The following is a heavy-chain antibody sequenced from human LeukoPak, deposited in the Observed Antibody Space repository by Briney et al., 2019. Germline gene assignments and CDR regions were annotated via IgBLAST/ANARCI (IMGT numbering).Heavy chain of an antibody. CDR2: IYHSGST. Sequence: PSETLSLTCAVSGGSISSGGYSWSWIRQPPGKGLEWIGYIYHSGSTYYNPSLKSRVTISVDRSKNQFSLKLSSVTAADTAVYYCARGRRDGYNYDLDYWGQGTLVTVSS. V-gene: IGHV4-30-2*01. D-gene: IGHD5-24*01. J-gene: IGHJ4*02. CDR3: ARGRRDGYNYDLDY. CDR1: GGSISSGGYS.